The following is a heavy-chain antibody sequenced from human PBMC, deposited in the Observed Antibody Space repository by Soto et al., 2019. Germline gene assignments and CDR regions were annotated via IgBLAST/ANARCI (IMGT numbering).Heavy chain of an antibody. CDR1: GFSFSSYW. CDR3: ARDVAPGYFDY. Sequence: EVQLVESGGGLVQPGGSLRLSCVASGFSFSSYWMHWVRQTPGKGLMWVSRINNDGSGTADADSVRGRFTISRDNAKNTLYLQLNRMRAEDTAVYYFARDVAPGYFDYWGQGTPVTVSS. D-gene: IGHD2-21*01. J-gene: IGHJ4*02. CDR2: INNDGSGT. V-gene: IGHV3-74*01.